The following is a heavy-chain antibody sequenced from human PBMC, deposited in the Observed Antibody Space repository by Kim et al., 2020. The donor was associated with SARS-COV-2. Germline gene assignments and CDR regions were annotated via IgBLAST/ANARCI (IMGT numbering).Heavy chain of an antibody. CDR1: GYTLTELS. D-gene: IGHD6-13*01. V-gene: IGHV1-24*01. CDR3: ATGGSRQQLDYNWFDP. Sequence: ASVKVSCKVSGYTLTELSMHWVRQAPGKWLEWMGGFDPEDGETIYAQKFQGRVTMTEDTSTDTAYMELSSLRSEDTAVYYCATGGSRQQLDYNWFDPWGQGTLVTVSS. J-gene: IGHJ5*02. CDR2: FDPEDGET.